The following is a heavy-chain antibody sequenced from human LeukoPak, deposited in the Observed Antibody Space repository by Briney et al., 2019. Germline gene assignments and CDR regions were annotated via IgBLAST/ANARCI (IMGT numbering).Heavy chain of an antibody. V-gene: IGHV3-49*03. D-gene: IGHD6-13*01. CDR2: IRSKAYGGTT. J-gene: IGHJ4*02. Sequence: GGSLRLSCTASGFTFGDYAMSWFRQAPGKGLEWVGFIRSKAYGGTTEYAASVKGRFTISRDDSKSIAYLQMNSLKTEDTAVYYCTRGAAAGPYYFDYWGQGTLVTVSS. CDR3: TRGAAAGPYYFDY. CDR1: GFTFGDYA.